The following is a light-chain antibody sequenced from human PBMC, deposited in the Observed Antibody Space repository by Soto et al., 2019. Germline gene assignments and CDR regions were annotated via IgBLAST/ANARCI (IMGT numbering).Light chain of an antibody. CDR3: GTWDSSLSAYV. CDR2: ENN. CDR1: SSNIGNNY. V-gene: IGLV1-51*02. Sequence: VLTQPPSVSAAPGQKVTISCSGSSSNIGNNYVSWYQQLPGTAPKLLIYENNKRPSGIPDRFSGSKSGTSATLGITGLQTGDEADYYCGTWDSSLSAYVFGTGTKVTVL. J-gene: IGLJ1*01.